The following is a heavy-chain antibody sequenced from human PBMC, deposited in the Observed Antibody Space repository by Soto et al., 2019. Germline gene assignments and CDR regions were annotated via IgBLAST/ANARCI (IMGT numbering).Heavy chain of an antibody. CDR1: GGSISSDIYH. V-gene: IGHV4-30-4*08. Sequence: QVHLQQSGPGLVRPSQTLSLTCTVSGGSISSDIYHWTWIRQSPGKGLEWIGYIYYSGSIFYNPSLKSRVTISVDTSKNQFSRQLSSVTAADTAVYFCAREDDGGDRDYYGLDVWGQGTTVTVSS. D-gene: IGHD2-21*02. J-gene: IGHJ6*02. CDR3: AREDDGGDRDYYGLDV. CDR2: IYYSGSI.